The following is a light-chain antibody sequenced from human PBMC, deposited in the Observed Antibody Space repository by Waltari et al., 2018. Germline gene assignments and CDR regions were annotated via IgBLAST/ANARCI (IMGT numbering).Light chain of an antibody. CDR3: SSYTSSTLNV. J-gene: IGLJ1*01. Sequence: QSALTQPASVSGSPGQSITISCTGSRSDIGDYNYVSWYQQHPGNAPKLIIYEIHNRPSGVSIRFSGSKSGTTASLTISGLQTEDEADYFCSSYTSSTLNVFGSGTRVTVL. CDR1: RSDIGDYNY. CDR2: EIH. V-gene: IGLV2-14*03.